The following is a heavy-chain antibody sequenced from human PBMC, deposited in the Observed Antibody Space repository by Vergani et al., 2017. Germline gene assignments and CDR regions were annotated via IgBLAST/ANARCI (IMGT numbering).Heavy chain of an antibody. D-gene: IGHD3-3*01. J-gene: IGHJ6*02. CDR2: ISYDGSNK. CDR1: GFTFSSYG. CDR3: AKDQVLRFLEWLPLRYGIDV. V-gene: IGHV3-30*18. Sequence: QVQLVESGGGVVQPGRSLRLSCAASGFTFSSYGMHWVRQAPGKGLEWVAVISYDGSNKYYADSVKGRFTISRDNSKNTLYLQMNSLRAEDTAVYYCAKDQVLRFLEWLPLRYGIDVWGQGTTVTVSS.